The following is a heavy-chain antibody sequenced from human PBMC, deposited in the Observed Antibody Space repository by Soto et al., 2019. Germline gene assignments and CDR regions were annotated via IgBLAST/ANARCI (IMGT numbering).Heavy chain of an antibody. D-gene: IGHD3-22*01. Sequence: SETLSLTCTVSGGSISSGGYYWSWIRQHPGKGLEWIGSIYYSGRTYYNPSLKSRVTISVDTSKNQFSLKLSSVTAADTAVYYCARQGAVTMIVVVPNPYYGMDVWGQGTTVTVSS. CDR1: GGSISSGGYY. J-gene: IGHJ6*02. V-gene: IGHV4-39*01. CDR2: IYYSGRT. CDR3: ARQGAVTMIVVVPNPYYGMDV.